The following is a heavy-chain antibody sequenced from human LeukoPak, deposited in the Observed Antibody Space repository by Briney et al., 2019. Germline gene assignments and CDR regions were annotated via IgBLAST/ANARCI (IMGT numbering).Heavy chain of an antibody. Sequence: KASETLSLTCTVSGGSINSGYYFWGWVRQPPGRGLEWIGNIFHSGTTYYNPSLRSRVTISVDTSKNQFSLKLSSVTAADTAVYYCARVKMNYYFDYWGQGTLVTVSS. V-gene: IGHV4-39*07. J-gene: IGHJ4*02. CDR1: GGSINSGYYF. CDR2: IFHSGTT. CDR3: ARVKMNYYFDY.